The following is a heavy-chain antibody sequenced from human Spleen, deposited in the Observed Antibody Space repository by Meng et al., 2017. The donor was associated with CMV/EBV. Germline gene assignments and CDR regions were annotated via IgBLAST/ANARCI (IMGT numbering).Heavy chain of an antibody. CDR3: AREDSRDGLRGWFNP. CDR2: MNPSGDTS. V-gene: IGHV1-46*01. CDR1: GYTFTNYY. D-gene: IGHD5-24*01. J-gene: IGHJ5*02. Sequence: SGYTFTNYYIHWVRQAPGQGFEWMGIMNPSGDTSTHAQKFQGRVIMSRDTSTATVSMELSSLRSDDTAVYYCAREDSRDGLRGWFNPWGQGTLVTVSS.